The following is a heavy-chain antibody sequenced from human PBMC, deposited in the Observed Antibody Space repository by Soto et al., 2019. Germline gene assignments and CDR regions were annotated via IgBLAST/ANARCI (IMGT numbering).Heavy chain of an antibody. V-gene: IGHV4-34*01. J-gene: IGHJ6*02. CDR1: GGSISSYY. D-gene: IGHD3-10*01. Sequence: SETLSITCTVSGGSISSYYWSWIRQPPGKGLECIGEINHSGSTNYNPSLKSRVTISVDTSKNQFSLKLSSVTAADTAVYYCARGRGTMVRGVMDLYYYYGMDVWGQGTTVTVSS. CDR3: ARGRGTMVRGVMDLYYYYGMDV. CDR2: INHSGST.